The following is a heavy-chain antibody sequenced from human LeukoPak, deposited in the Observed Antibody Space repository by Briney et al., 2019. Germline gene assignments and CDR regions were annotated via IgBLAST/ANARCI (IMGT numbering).Heavy chain of an antibody. D-gene: IGHD3-22*01. V-gene: IGHV3-15*01. Sequence: GGSLRLSCAASGFTFSNAWMSWVRQAPGKGLEWVGRIKSKTDGGTTDYAAPVKGRFTISRDDSKNTLYLQMNSLKTEDTAVYYCTTFRPGEYYYDSSGYYYRNAFDIWGQGTMVTVSS. J-gene: IGHJ3*02. CDR3: TTFRPGEYYYDSSGYYYRNAFDI. CDR2: IKSKTDGGTT. CDR1: GFTFSNAW.